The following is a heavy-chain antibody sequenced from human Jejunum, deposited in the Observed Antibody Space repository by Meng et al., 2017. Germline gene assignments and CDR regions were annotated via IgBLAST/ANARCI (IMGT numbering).Heavy chain of an antibody. D-gene: IGHD5-18*01. CDR2: IYYGGTT. CDR1: GGSVSSGSYY. J-gene: IGHJ4*02. Sequence: RLQESGSGLVKPSETLSLTCTVSGGSVSSGSYYWSWIRQPPGKGLEWIGYIYYGGTTNYNPSLKSRVTISADTSKNQFSLKLSYVTAADTAVYYCARGSRGYSYGWGQGTLVTVSS. CDR3: ARGSRGYSYG. V-gene: IGHV4-61*01.